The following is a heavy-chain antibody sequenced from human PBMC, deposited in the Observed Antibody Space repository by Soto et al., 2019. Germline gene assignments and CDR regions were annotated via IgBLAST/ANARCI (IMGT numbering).Heavy chain of an antibody. CDR2: IYYSGST. J-gene: IGHJ4*02. Sequence: SETLSLTCTVSGGSVSSGSYYWSWIRQPPGKGLEWIGYIYYSGSTNYNPSLKSRVTISVDTSKNQFSLKLSSVTAADTAVYYCARDPYGDFPPYFDSWGQGTLVTVSS. V-gene: IGHV4-61*01. D-gene: IGHD4-17*01. CDR3: ARDPYGDFPPYFDS. CDR1: GGSVSSGSYY.